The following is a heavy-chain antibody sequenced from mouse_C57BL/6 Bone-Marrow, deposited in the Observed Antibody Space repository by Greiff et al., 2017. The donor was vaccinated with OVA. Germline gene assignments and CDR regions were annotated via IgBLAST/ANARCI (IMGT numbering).Heavy chain of an antibody. J-gene: IGHJ4*01. Sequence: QVQLQQSGAELARPGASVKLSCKASGYTFTSYGISWVKQRTGQGLEWIGEIYPRSGNTYYNEKFKGKATLTADKSSSTAYMELRSLTSEDSAVYFCATKVYYYGSSSRYYAMDYWGQGTSVTVSS. CDR1: GYTFTSYG. CDR3: ATKVYYYGSSSRYYAMDY. CDR2: IYPRSGNT. V-gene: IGHV1-81*01. D-gene: IGHD1-1*01.